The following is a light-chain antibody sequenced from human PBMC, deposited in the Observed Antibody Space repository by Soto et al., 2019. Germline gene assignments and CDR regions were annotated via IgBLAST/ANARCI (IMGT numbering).Light chain of an antibody. Sequence: QSVLTQPASVSGSPGQSITISCTGTSSDVGGYNYVSWYQQHPGKAPKLMIYDVSNRPSGVSNRFSGSKSGNTASLTISGLQAEDEADYYCSSYTSSSIHYVFVTGTKVTVL. CDR2: DVS. CDR3: SSYTSSSIHYV. V-gene: IGLV2-14*01. CDR1: SSDVGGYNY. J-gene: IGLJ1*01.